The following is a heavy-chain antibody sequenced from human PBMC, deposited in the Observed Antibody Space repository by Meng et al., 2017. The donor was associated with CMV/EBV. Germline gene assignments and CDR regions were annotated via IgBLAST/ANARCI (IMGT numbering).Heavy chain of an antibody. CDR1: GFTFSSYS. J-gene: IGHJ4*02. Sequence: GESLKISCAASGFTFSSYSMNWVRQAPGKGLEWVSSISSSSSYIYYADSVKGRFTISRDNAKNSLYLQMNSLIAEDTAVYYCARDPIPPSHFDYWGQGTLVTVSS. CDR2: ISSSSSYI. CDR3: ARDPIPPSHFDY. D-gene: IGHD2-21*01. V-gene: IGHV3-21*01.